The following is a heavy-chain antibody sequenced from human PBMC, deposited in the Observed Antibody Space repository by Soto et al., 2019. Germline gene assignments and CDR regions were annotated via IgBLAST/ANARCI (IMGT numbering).Heavy chain of an antibody. Sequence: EVQLVGSGGGLVEPGGSLRLSCAASGFTFSSYSMNWVRQTPGKGLEWVSSISRSSSDIYHADSVKGRFTISRDNAKNSLYLQMNSLRAEDTAVYYCARTDLRYGSLDYWGQGTLVTFSS. D-gene: IGHD5-18*01. V-gene: IGHV3-21*01. CDR2: ISRSSSDI. CDR1: GFTFSSYS. CDR3: ARTDLRYGSLDY. J-gene: IGHJ4*02.